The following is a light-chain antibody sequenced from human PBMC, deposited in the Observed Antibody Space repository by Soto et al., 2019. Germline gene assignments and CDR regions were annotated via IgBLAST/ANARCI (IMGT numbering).Light chain of an antibody. CDR3: CSYAGSYTRV. Sequence: QSALTQPRSVSGSPGQSVTISCTGTSSDVGGYNYVSWYQQHPDKAPKLIIYDINKRPSGVPDRFSGSKSGNTASLTISGLQAEDEADYYCCSYAGSYTRVFGGGTKLTVL. CDR1: SSDVGGYNY. J-gene: IGLJ2*01. V-gene: IGLV2-11*01. CDR2: DIN.